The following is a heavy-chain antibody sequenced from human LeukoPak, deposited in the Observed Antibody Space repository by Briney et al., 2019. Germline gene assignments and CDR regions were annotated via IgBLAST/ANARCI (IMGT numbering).Heavy chain of an antibody. J-gene: IGHJ4*02. CDR3: ARLTRRSGNYFDY. D-gene: IGHD1-1*01. Sequence: GGSLRLSCAASRFSFSDYTMSWVRQLPGKGLEWVSGIRHSGVDSSYADSVMGRFTISRDNSKNMLYLQMNSLRDDDTAVYYCARLTRRSGNYFDYWGQGTLVTVSS. CDR1: RFSFSDYT. CDR2: IRHSGVDS. V-gene: IGHV3-23*01.